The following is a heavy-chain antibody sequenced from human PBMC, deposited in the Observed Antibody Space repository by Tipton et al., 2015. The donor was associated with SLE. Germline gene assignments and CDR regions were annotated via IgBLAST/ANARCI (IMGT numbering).Heavy chain of an antibody. D-gene: IGHD5-24*01. V-gene: IGHV4-59*11. CDR2: MYHSGSS. CDR3: ASTVASIGTSGGMDV. J-gene: IGHJ6*02. Sequence: TLSLTCTVSGVSMTNHYWSWVRQPPGGGLEWIGYMYHSGSSNYNPSLMSRVTISVDTSKNQFSLRLKSVTSEDTAVYYCASTVASIGTSGGMDVWGQGTAVTVSS. CDR1: GVSMTNHY.